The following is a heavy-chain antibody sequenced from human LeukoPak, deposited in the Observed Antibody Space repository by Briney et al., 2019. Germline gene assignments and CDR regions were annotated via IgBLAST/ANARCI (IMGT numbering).Heavy chain of an antibody. V-gene: IGHV1-46*01. Sequence: ASVKVSCKASGYTFTSYYMHWVRQAPGQGLEWMGIINPSGGSTSYAQKFQGRVTMTRDTSTSTVYMELSSLRSEDTAVYYYARDYGDYVHYYYGMDVWGQGTTVTVSS. CDR2: INPSGGST. J-gene: IGHJ6*02. CDR3: ARDYGDYVHYYYGMDV. D-gene: IGHD4-17*01. CDR1: GYTFTSYY.